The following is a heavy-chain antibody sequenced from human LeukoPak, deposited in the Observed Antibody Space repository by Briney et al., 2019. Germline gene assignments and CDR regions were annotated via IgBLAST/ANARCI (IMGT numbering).Heavy chain of an antibody. CDR3: VRGGGYGSGSSFDY. D-gene: IGHD3-10*01. Sequence: GRSLRLSCAASGFTFDDYAMHWVRQAPGKGLEWVSGISWNSGSIGYADSVKGRFTISRDNAKNSLNLQMNSLRAEDMALYYCVRGGGYGSGSSFDYWGQGTLVTVSS. J-gene: IGHJ4*02. CDR2: ISWNSGSI. CDR1: GFTFDDYA. V-gene: IGHV3-9*03.